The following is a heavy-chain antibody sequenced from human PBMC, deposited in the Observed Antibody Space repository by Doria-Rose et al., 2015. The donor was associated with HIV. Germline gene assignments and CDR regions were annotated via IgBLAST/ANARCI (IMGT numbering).Heavy chain of an antibody. V-gene: IGHV2-26*01. CDR1: GVSLSSPGMG. Sequence: QVTLKESGPVLVEPTETLTLTCTVSGVSLSSPGMGVSWIRQPPGKALEWLAKIFSDDERSYKTSLKSRLTISRGTSKSQVVLTMTDINPVDTATYYCARIKSSRWYHKYYFDFWGQGTLVIVSA. CDR2: IFSDDER. CDR3: ARIKSSRWYHKYYFDF. D-gene: IGHD6-13*01. J-gene: IGHJ4*02.